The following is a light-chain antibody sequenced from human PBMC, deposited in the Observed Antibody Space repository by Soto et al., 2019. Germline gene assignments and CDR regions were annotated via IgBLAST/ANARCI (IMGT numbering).Light chain of an antibody. CDR1: RSVDTDY. CDR2: GAS. V-gene: IGKV3-20*01. J-gene: IGKJ3*01. Sequence: IVLTQSPGSLSLSPGDSATLSCKASRSVDTDYLAWYQQRPGQAPRLLIYGASNRATGIPDRFSGSGSGTDFTLTITRLEPEDFAVYYCQQHGSSPVFTFGPGTTVDIK. CDR3: QQHGSSPVFT.